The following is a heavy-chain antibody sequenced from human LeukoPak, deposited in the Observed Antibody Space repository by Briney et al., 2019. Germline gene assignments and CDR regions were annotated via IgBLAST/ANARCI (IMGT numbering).Heavy chain of an antibody. Sequence: ASVKVSCKASGYIFTSYGISWVRQAPGQGLEWMGWISAYNGNTNYAQKLQGRVTMTTDTSTSTAYMELRSLRSDDTAVYYCARDYSDIVATIGPVPDYWGQGTLVTVSS. D-gene: IGHD5-12*01. J-gene: IGHJ4*02. CDR1: GYIFTSYG. CDR2: ISAYNGNT. CDR3: ARDYSDIVATIGPVPDY. V-gene: IGHV1-18*01.